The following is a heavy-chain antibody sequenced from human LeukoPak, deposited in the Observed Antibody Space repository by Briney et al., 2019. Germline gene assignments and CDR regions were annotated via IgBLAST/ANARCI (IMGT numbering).Heavy chain of an antibody. CDR1: GYSFADYH. V-gene: IGHV1-46*01. CDR2: INPRGGST. D-gene: IGHD3-16*01. CDR3: GRDRFTWGSHHFPEH. Sequence: GASVKVSCKASGYSFADYHIHSVRHAPGQGLEWMGIINPRGGSTTYAQKFQGSVTMTRDSSANTVSMEVNSLRSDDTAMYYCGRDRFTWGSHHFPEHWGQGTLVTVSS. J-gene: IGHJ1*01.